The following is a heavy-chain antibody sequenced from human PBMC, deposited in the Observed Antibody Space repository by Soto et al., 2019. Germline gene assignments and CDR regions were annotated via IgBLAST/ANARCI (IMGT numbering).Heavy chain of an antibody. D-gene: IGHD6-13*01. V-gene: IGHV3-30*13. J-gene: IGHJ5*02. CDR1: GFTFSSYG. Sequence: HPXGSLRLSCAASGFTFSSYGMHWLRQAPGKGLEWVALISFDGGDKHYADSVKGRFSISRDNVKNSLYLQMNSLRAEDTAVYYCARHPERIAQIGWFDPWGQGTLVTVSS. CDR2: ISFDGGDK. CDR3: ARHPERIAQIGWFDP.